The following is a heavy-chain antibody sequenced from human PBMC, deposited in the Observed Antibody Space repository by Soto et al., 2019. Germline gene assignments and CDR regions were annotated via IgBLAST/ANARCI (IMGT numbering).Heavy chain of an antibody. V-gene: IGHV3-48*02. CDR2: ISSSSSTI. Sequence: LRLSCEASGFTFSSYSMNWVRQAPGKGLERVSYISSSSSTIYYADSVKGRFTISRDNAKNSLYLQMNSLRDEDTAVYYCAREGEYGGAFDIWGQGTMVTVSS. CDR1: GFTFSSYS. D-gene: IGHD6-6*01. J-gene: IGHJ3*02. CDR3: AREGEYGGAFDI.